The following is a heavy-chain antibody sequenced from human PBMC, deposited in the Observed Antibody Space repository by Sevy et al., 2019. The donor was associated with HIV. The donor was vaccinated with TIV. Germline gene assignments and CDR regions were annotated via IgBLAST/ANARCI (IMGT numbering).Heavy chain of an antibody. D-gene: IGHD6-6*01. CDR3: ARVYSSSSGGLIDY. V-gene: IGHV3-30*04. CDR1: GFTFSSYA. CDR2: ISYDGSNK. Sequence: GVSLRLSCAASGFTFSSYAMHWVRQAPGKGLEWVAVISYDGSNKYYADSVKGRFTISRDNSKNTLYLQMNSLRAEDTAVYYCARVYSSSSGGLIDYWGQGTLVTVSS. J-gene: IGHJ4*02.